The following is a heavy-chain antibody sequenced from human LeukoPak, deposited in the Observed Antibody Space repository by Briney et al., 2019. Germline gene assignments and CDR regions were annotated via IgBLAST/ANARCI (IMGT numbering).Heavy chain of an antibody. V-gene: IGHV3-64D*09. CDR2: INDNGGRT. J-gene: IGHJ4*02. CDR1: GFTFSRYA. D-gene: IGHD1-26*01. Sequence: GGSLRLSCSASGFTFSRYAMHWVREAPGKGLEYVSGINDNGGRTHYGDSVKGRFSISRDNSKNTLHLQMSTLRAEDTALYYCVKDVGGSYAFDYWGQGILVTVAS. CDR3: VKDVGGSYAFDY.